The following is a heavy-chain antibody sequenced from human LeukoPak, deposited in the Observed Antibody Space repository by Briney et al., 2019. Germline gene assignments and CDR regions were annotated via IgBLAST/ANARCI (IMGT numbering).Heavy chain of an antibody. V-gene: IGHV3-23*01. CDR2: ISGSGGST. CDR3: AKAGCSGGSSYLKYYFDY. D-gene: IGHD2-15*01. CDR1: GFTCSSYA. J-gene: IGHJ4*02. Sequence: PGGSLRLSCAASGFTCSSYAMSWVRQAPGKGLEWVSAISGSGGSTYYADSVKGRFTISRDNSKNTLYLQMNSLRAEDTAVYYCAKAGCSGGSSYLKYYFDYWGQGTLVTVSS.